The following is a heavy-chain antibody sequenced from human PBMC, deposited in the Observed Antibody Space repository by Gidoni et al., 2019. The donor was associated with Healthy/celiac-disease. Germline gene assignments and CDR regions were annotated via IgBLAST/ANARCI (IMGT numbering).Heavy chain of an antibody. Sequence: EVQLVESGGGLIQPGGSLRLSCAASGFTVSSNSMSWVRQAPGKGLEWVSVIYSGGSTYYAESVKGRFTISRDKSKNTLYLQMNSLRAEDTAVYYCARVYSSSWYALDAFDIWGQGTMVTVSS. CDR3: ARVYSSSWYALDAFDI. D-gene: IGHD6-13*01. V-gene: IGHV3-53*01. CDR2: IYSGGST. J-gene: IGHJ3*02. CDR1: GFTVSSNS.